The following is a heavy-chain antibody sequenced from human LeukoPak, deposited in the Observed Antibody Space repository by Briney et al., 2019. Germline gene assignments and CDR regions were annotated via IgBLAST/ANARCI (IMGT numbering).Heavy chain of an antibody. V-gene: IGHV3-21*01. CDR1: GFTFSTYS. Sequence: GGSLRLSCAASGFTFSTYSMNWVRQAPGKGLEWVSSISSSSSYISYADPVKGRFTISRDNAKNSLYLQMNSLRAEDTAVYYCARGGLRHYYYYYMDVWGKGTTVTVSS. D-gene: IGHD4-17*01. CDR2: ISSSSSYI. CDR3: ARGGLRHYYYYYMDV. J-gene: IGHJ6*03.